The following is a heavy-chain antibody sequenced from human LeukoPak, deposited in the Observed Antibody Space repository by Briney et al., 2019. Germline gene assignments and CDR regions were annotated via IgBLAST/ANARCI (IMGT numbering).Heavy chain of an antibody. CDR2: IHYTGST. J-gene: IGHJ4*02. Sequence: SETLSLTCTASGDSITRHYWNWIRQSPGKALEWIGYIHYTGSTNTNPSLRSRVTISVDTSNSQFSLKLNSVTAADTAVYSCARSGDSPSFDSWGQGTLVTVSS. D-gene: IGHD4-17*01. CDR1: GDSITRHY. CDR3: ARSGDSPSFDS. V-gene: IGHV4-59*11.